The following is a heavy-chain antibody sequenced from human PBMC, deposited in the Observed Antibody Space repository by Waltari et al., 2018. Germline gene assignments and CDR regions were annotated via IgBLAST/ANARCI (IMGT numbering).Heavy chain of an antibody. CDR3: ARQAAAGLAFDY. CDR1: GGSISSSSYY. V-gene: IGHV4-39*01. CDR2: IYYSGST. D-gene: IGHD6-13*01. Sequence: QLQLQESGPGLVKPSETLSLTCTVSGGSISSSSYYWGWIRQPPGKGLEWIGSIYYSGSTYYNPSLKSRVTISVDTSKNQFSLKLSSVTAADTAVYYCARQAAAGLAFDYWGQGTLVTVSS. J-gene: IGHJ4*02.